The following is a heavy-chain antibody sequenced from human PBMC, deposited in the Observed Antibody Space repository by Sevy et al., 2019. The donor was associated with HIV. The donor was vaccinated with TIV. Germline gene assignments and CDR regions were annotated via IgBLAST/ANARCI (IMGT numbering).Heavy chain of an antibody. D-gene: IGHD3-22*01. CDR3: AREDSDDTSGYYYSYYGMDV. CDR2: IHPKSGAT. V-gene: IGHV1-2*06. J-gene: IGHJ6*02. Sequence: ASVKVSCKASGYTFTAYYIHWLRQAPGQGLEWMGRIHPKSGATNYAEKFQGRVTMTRDTSISTTFMELTSLRSDDTAVYYCAREDSDDTSGYYYSYYGMDVWGQGTTVTVSS. CDR1: GYTFTAYY.